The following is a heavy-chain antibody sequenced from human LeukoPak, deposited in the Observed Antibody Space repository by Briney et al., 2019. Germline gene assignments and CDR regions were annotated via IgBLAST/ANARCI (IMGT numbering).Heavy chain of an antibody. CDR2: IYHSGST. CDR3: ARGGGNSRAFDI. V-gene: IGHV4-30-2*01. D-gene: IGHD3-16*01. CDR1: GGSISSGGYS. J-gene: IGHJ3*02. Sequence: SQTLSLTCAVSGGSISSGGYSWSWIRQPSGKGLEWIGYIYHSGSTYYNPSLKSRVTISVDRSKNQFSLKLSSVTAADTAVYYCARGGGNSRAFDIWGQGTMVTVSS.